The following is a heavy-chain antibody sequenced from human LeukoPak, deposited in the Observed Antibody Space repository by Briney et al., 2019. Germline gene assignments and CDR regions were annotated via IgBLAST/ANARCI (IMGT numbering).Heavy chain of an antibody. J-gene: IGHJ4*02. CDR2: IRSDGSNK. CDR1: GFTFSSYG. CDR3: AKDQEVYSSPVEGNFDY. D-gene: IGHD6-13*01. V-gene: IGHV3-30*02. Sequence: GESLRLSCAPSGFTFSSYGMNWVRQAPGKGLEWVAFIRSDGSNKYYADSVNGRFTISRDNSKNTLYLQMNSLRAEDTAVYYCAKDQEVYSSPVEGNFDYWGQGTLVTVSS.